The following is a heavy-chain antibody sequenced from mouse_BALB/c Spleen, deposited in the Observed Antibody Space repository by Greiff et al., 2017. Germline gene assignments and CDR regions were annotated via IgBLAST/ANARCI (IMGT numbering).Heavy chain of an antibody. V-gene: IGHV5-15*02. D-gene: IGHD4-1*01. CDR1: GFTFSDYG. CDR3: ARDGTGGYWYFDV. CDR2: ISNLAYSI. Sequence: EVQVVESGGGLVQPGGSRKLSCAASGFTFSDYGMAWVRQAPGKGPEWVAFISNLAYSIYYADTVTGRFTISRENAKNTLYLEMSSLRSEDTAMYYCARDGTGGYWYFDVWGAGTTVTVSS. J-gene: IGHJ1*01.